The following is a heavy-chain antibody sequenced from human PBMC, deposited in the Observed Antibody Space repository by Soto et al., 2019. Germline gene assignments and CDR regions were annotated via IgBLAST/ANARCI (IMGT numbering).Heavy chain of an antibody. D-gene: IGHD6-13*01. Sequence: LSLTFTVSGGSISSSSYYWGWIRQPPGKGLEWIGSIYYSGSTYYNPSLKSRVTISVDTSKNQFSLKLSSVTAADTAVYYCARPGIAAAGRYYYYYYGMDVWGQGTTVTVSS. CDR2: IYYSGST. CDR3: ARPGIAAAGRYYYYYYGMDV. V-gene: IGHV4-39*01. CDR1: GGSISSSSYY. J-gene: IGHJ6*02.